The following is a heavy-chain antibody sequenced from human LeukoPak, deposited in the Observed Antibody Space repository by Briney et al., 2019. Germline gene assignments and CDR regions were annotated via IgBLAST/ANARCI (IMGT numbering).Heavy chain of an antibody. CDR2: ISAYNGNT. CDR3: ARPRGGYCSGGSCYNDY. Sequence: ASVKVSCKASGYTFTNYDINWVRQAPGQGLEWMGWISAYNGNTNYAQKLQGRVTMTTDTSTSTAYMELRSLRSDDTAVYYCARPRGGYCSGGSCYNDYWGQGTLVTVSS. J-gene: IGHJ4*02. CDR1: GYTFTNYD. D-gene: IGHD2-15*01. V-gene: IGHV1-18*01.